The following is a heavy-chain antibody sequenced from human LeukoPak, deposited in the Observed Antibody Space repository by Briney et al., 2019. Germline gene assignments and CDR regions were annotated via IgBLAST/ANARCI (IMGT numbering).Heavy chain of an antibody. V-gene: IGHV3-48*03. J-gene: IGHJ3*02. Sequence: GGSLRLSCAASGFTFSSYEMNWVRQAPGKGVEGVSYISSSGSTIYYADSVKGRFTISRDNAKNSLYLQMNSLRAEDTAVYYCARDGLDPAAFDIWGQGTMVTVSS. CDR2: ISSSGSTI. CDR3: ARDGLDPAAFDI. CDR1: GFTFSSYE.